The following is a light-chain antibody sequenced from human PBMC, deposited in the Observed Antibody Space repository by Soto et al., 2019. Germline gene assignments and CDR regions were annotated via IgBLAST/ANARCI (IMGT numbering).Light chain of an antibody. V-gene: IGLV4-69*01. J-gene: IGLJ2*01. CDR2: LNSDGSH. CDR3: QTWGTGIPV. Sequence: QLVLTQSPSASASLGASVKLTCTLSSGHSSYAIAWHQQQPEKGPRYLMKLNSDGSHSKGDGIPDRFSGSSSGAERYLTISSLQSEDEADYYCQTWGTGIPVFGGGTKLTVI. CDR1: SGHSSYA.